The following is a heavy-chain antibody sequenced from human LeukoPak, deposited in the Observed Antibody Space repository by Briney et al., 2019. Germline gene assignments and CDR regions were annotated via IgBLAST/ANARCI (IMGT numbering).Heavy chain of an antibody. CDR2: IIPIFGTA. Sequence: SVKVSCKASGYTFTSYDISWVRQAPGQGLEWMGGIIPIFGTANYAQKFQGRVTITTDESTSTAYMELSSLRSEDTAVYYCARGGYLARNWFDPWGQGTLVTVSS. CDR1: GYTFTSYD. CDR3: ARGGYLARNWFDP. V-gene: IGHV1-69*05. J-gene: IGHJ5*02. D-gene: IGHD2-15*01.